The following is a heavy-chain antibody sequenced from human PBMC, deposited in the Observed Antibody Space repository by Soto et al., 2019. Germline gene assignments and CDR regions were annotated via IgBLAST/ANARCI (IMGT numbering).Heavy chain of an antibody. J-gene: IGHJ6*02. CDR1: GFTFSSYG. D-gene: IGHD5-12*01. CDR2: ISYDGSNR. Sequence: GGSLRLSCAASGFTFSSYGMHWVRQAPGKGLEWVAVISYDGSNRYYADSVKGRFTISRDNSKNTLYLQMNSLRAEDTAVYYCATLWLPTYCARCYYYGMDVWGQGTTVTVSS. V-gene: IGHV3-30*03. CDR3: ATLWLPTYCARCYYYGMDV.